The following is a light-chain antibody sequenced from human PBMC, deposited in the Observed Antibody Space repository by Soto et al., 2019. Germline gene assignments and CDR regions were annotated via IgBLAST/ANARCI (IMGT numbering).Light chain of an antibody. CDR2: DAS. CDR3: QQYDNLPIT. CDR1: QDISNY. Sequence: DIQMTQSPSSLSASVGDRVTITCQASQDISNYLNWYQQKPGKAPKLLIYDASNLETGVPSRFSGSGSGTDFTFTISSRQTEDIATYYCQQYDNLPITFGQGTRREIK. V-gene: IGKV1-33*01. J-gene: IGKJ5*01.